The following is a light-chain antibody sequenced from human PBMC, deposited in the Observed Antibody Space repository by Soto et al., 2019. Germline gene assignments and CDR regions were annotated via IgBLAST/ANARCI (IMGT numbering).Light chain of an antibody. J-gene: IGKJ2*01. Sequence: EIMMTQSPDTLSVSPGQRVTLSCRASQSVSSNLACYQQQPGRAPTLLLYGGSTRAIGVPARISSSRSGTEDFLTTSSMQSDDICAYYCHQYNNWPPLFTFGQGTKLDIE. CDR1: QSVSSN. CDR3: HQYNNWPPLFT. V-gene: IGKV3-15*01. CDR2: GGS.